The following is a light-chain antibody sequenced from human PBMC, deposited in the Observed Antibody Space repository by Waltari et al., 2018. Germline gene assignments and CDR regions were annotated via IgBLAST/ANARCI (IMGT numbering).Light chain of an antibody. CDR2: KAN. V-gene: IGLV8-61*01. CDR3: ALYMGSGIWV. CDR1: SGSVSFTSY. J-gene: IGLJ3*02. Sequence: QTVVTQEPSLSVSPGGTVTLTFAFSSGSVSFTSYATWYQQTPGQPPRTLMYKANSRSSGVPDRFSGSILGNKAALTITGAQAEDESDYYCALYMGSGIWVFGGGTKLTVL.